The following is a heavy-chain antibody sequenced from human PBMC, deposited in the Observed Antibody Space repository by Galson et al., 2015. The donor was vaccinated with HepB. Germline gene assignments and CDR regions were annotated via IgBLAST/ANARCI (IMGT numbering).Heavy chain of an antibody. V-gene: IGHV3-21*01. CDR2: ISSSSSYI. D-gene: IGHD4-11*01. CDR1: GFTFSSYS. Sequence: SLRLSCAASGFTFSSYSMNWVRQAPGKGLEWVSSISSSSSYIYYADSVKGRFTISRDNAKNSLYLQMNSLRAEDTAVYYCARDRRGTVKGDYWGQGTLVTVSS. CDR3: ARDRRGTVKGDY. J-gene: IGHJ4*02.